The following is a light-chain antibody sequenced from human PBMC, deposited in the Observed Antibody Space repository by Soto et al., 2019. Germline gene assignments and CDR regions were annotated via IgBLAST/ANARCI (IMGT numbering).Light chain of an antibody. J-gene: IGKJ1*01. Sequence: IVMTQSPATLSVSLGDRATLSCRASQSVSSNLAWYQLKPGQAPRLLIYGASNRATGIPDRFSGSGSGTEFALTISSLQSEDFAVYYCQQYNNWPPWTFGQGTKVDIK. CDR2: GAS. CDR3: QQYNNWPPWT. V-gene: IGKV3D-15*01. CDR1: QSVSSN.